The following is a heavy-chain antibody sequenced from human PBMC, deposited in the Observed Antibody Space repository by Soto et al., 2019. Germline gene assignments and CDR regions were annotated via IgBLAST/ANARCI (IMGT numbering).Heavy chain of an antibody. V-gene: IGHV4-59*01. CDR1: GGSISNYY. CDR3: AKDSGYNYGYFRWFDP. J-gene: IGHJ5*02. D-gene: IGHD5-18*01. CDR2: IFYSGST. Sequence: SETLSLTCTVSGGSISNYYWSWIRQPSGRGLEWIGHIFYSGSTNYNPALKSRVTISVDTSKSQFSLKLSSVTAADTAVYYCAKDSGYNYGYFRWFDPWGQGTLVTVSS.